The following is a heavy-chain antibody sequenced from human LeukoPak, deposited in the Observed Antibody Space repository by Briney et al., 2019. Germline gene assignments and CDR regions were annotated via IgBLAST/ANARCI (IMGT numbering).Heavy chain of an antibody. D-gene: IGHD6-6*01. Sequence: ASVKVSCKASGYTFTSYDINWVRQATGQGLEWMGWMNPNSGNTGYAQKFQGRVTMTRNTSISTAYMELSSLRSEDTAVYYCASSGLYSSSSWYYYYGMDVWGQGATVTVSS. CDR1: GYTFTSYD. CDR2: MNPNSGNT. CDR3: ASSGLYSSSSWYYYYGMDV. J-gene: IGHJ6*02. V-gene: IGHV1-8*01.